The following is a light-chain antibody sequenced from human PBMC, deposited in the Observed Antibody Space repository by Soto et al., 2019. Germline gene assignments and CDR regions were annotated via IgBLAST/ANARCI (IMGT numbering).Light chain of an antibody. CDR1: SSDVGSYDY. CDR3: CSYISSATKV. J-gene: IGLJ3*02. Sequence: QCVLIQPPSVSGSPGQSVTISCTGTSSDVGSYDYVSWYQQHPGTVPKPMIYNVNTQPSGVPDRFSGSKSGNTASMTLSRLQAEDEADYSCCSYISSATKVFGGGTKLTVL. CDR2: NVN. V-gene: IGLV2-18*02.